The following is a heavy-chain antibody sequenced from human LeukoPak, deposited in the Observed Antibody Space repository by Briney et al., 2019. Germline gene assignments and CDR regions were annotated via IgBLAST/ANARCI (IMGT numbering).Heavy chain of an antibody. CDR3: ARVPDPYCGGDCYTLDY. CDR2: ISYDGSNK. Sequence: GESLRVSCAASGFTFSSYAMHWVRQAPGKGLEWVAVISYDGSNKYYADSVKGRFTISRDNSKNTLYLQMNSLRAEDTAVYYCARVPDPYCGGDCYTLDYWGQGTLVTVSS. V-gene: IGHV3-30-3*01. J-gene: IGHJ4*02. D-gene: IGHD2-21*02. CDR1: GFTFSSYA.